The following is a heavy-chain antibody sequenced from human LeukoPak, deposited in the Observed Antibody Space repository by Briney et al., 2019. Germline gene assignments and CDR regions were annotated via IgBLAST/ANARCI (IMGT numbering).Heavy chain of an antibody. CDR2: IRSKADGGTT. D-gene: IGHD3-10*01. CDR3: TRVGLMVRGVSDY. Sequence: GRSLRLSCTASGFTFGDYAMSWVGQAPGKGLEWVGFIRSKADGGTTEYAASVKGRFTISRDDSKSIAYLQMNSLKTEDTAVYYCTRVGLMVRGVSDYWGQGTLVTVSS. CDR1: GFTFGDYA. J-gene: IGHJ4*02. V-gene: IGHV3-49*04.